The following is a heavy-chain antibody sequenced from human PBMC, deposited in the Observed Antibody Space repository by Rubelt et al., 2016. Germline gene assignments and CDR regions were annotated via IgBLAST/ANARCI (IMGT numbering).Heavy chain of an antibody. J-gene: IGHJ4*02. CDR2: ISDSGDIT. D-gene: IGHD2-15*01. CDR3: ARGLRSCSGGSCYRGMGGY. V-gene: IGHV3-48*03. Sequence: GLEWVSYISDSGDITYYTDSVRGRFTISRDNAKNSLFLQMNSLRPEDTAVYYCARGLRSCSGGSCYRGMGGYWGQGTLVTVSS.